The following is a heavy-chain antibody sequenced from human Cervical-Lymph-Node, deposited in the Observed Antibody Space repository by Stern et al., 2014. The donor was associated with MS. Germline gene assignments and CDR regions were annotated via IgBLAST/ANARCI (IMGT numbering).Heavy chain of an antibody. D-gene: IGHD4-11*01. V-gene: IGHV3-30*18. CDR3: AKGGGLDYLDPPDYFDY. CDR2: LSYDVSSH. CDR1: GFSFSNFG. Sequence: QVQLGQSGGGVVQPGRSQRLSCAGSGFSFSNFGMICVRQAPGKGLEWAAFLSYDVSSHYFAASVKGRFTVSRDNSKNTLYLQMNRLRPDDTAVYYCAKGGGLDYLDPPDYFDYWGQGTLVTVSS. J-gene: IGHJ4*02.